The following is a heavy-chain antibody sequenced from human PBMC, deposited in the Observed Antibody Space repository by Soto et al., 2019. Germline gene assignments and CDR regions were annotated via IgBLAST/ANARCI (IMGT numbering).Heavy chain of an antibody. CDR3: ARDMRAVPWYGGVSSAFDL. D-gene: IGHD3-10*01. CDR1: GFTFSRHW. Sequence: EVQLVESGGGLVQPGGSLTLSCAASGFTFSRHWMHWVRQAPGKGLVWVSRIKTDGTSTSYADSVKGRFTISRDNAKNTLGLQMNSLTAEDTAVYYCARDMRAVPWYGGVSSAFDLWGQGTVVTVSS. V-gene: IGHV3-74*01. CDR2: IKTDGTST. J-gene: IGHJ3*01.